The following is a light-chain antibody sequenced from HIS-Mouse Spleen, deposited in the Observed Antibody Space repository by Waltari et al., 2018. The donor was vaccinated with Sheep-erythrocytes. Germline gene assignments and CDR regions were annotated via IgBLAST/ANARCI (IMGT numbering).Light chain of an antibody. V-gene: IGKV1-6*01. J-gene: IGKJ2*01. Sequence: AIQMTQSPSSLSASVGDRVTITCRASQGIRNDLGWYQQKPGKAPKLLIYAGSSVQSRVPSRFSGSGSGTDFTLTISSLQPEDFATYYCLQDYNYPYTFGQGTKLEIK. CDR2: AGS. CDR1: QGIRND. CDR3: LQDYNYPYT.